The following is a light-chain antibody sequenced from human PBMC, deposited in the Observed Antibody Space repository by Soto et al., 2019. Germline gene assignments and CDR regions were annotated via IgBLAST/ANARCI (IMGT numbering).Light chain of an antibody. V-gene: IGKV3-20*01. CDR2: GAS. Sequence: ESVLTQSPASLSLSPGERATISCRARQSVSSSYLAWYQQKPGQAPRLLIYGASSRATGIPDRFSGSGSGTDFTLTISRLEPEDFAVYYCQQYGSLSWTVGQGTKVDIK. CDR3: QQYGSLSWT. J-gene: IGKJ1*01. CDR1: QSVSSSY.